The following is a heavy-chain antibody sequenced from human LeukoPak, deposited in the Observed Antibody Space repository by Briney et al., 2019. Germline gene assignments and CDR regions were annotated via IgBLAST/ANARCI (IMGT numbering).Heavy chain of an antibody. V-gene: IGHV4-39*07. J-gene: IGHJ4*02. CDR1: GGSISSSSYY. CDR2: IYYSGST. CDR3: ASTPWYNDISGYSGFAY. D-gene: IGHD3-22*01. Sequence: SETLSLTCTVSGGSISSSSYYWGWIRQPPGKGLEWIGSIYYSGSTYYKPSLKSRVTISVDTSKNQFSLKLSSVTAPHTAVYYGASTPWYNDISGYSGFAYWGRGTL.